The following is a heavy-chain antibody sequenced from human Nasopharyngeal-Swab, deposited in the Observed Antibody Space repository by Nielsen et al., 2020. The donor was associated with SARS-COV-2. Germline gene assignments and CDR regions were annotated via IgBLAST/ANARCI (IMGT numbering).Heavy chain of an antibody. J-gene: IGHJ4*02. D-gene: IGHD3-3*01. CDR3: ARGDPPGRTYYDFWSGLHY. CDR1: DSSISSGGYY. V-gene: IGHV4-31*03. CDR2: IYYRGST. Sequence: SDPLSSPFTLPDSSISSGGYYWSWIRQRPGKGLEWIGYIYYRGSTYYNPSLKSRVTISVDTSKNQFSLKLSSVTAADTAVYYCARGDPPGRTYYDFWSGLHYWGQGTLVTVSS.